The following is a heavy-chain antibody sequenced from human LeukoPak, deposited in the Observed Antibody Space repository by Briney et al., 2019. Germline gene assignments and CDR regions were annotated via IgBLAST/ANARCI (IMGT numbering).Heavy chain of an antibody. CDR3: AKGDRDGYNYGY. V-gene: IGHV3-23*01. CDR1: GFTFSSYA. CDR2: ISGSGGST. Sequence: QPGGSLRLSCAASGFTFSSYAMSWVRQAPGKGLEWVSAISGSGGSTYYADSVKGRFTISRDNSKNTLYLQMNSLRGEDTAVYYCAKGDRDGYNYGYWGQGTLVTVSS. J-gene: IGHJ4*02. D-gene: IGHD5-24*01.